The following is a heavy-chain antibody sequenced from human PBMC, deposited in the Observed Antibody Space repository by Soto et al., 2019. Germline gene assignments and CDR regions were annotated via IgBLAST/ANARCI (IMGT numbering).Heavy chain of an antibody. CDR2: INSDGSST. CDR3: ARARVVVVPPAFDP. CDR1: GFTFSSYW. Sequence: VGSLRLSCAASGFTFSSYWMHWVRQAPGKGLVWVSRINSDGSSTSYADSVKGRFTISRDNAKNTLYLQMNSLRAEDTAVYYCARARVVVVPPAFDPWGQGTLVTVSS. V-gene: IGHV3-74*01. D-gene: IGHD2-2*01. J-gene: IGHJ5*02.